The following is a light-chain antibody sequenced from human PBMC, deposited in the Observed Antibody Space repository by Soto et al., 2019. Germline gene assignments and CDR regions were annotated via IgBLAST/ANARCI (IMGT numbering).Light chain of an antibody. Sequence: DIQMTQSPSTLSASVGDRVTITCRANQSMSSWLAWYQQKPGKAPKLLIYDASSLQSGVPSRFSGSGSGTEFPLIISSPQPDDFGAYYCQQYYSYPSFGQGTKVEIK. CDR3: QQYYSYPS. CDR1: QSMSSW. J-gene: IGKJ1*01. CDR2: DAS. V-gene: IGKV1-5*01.